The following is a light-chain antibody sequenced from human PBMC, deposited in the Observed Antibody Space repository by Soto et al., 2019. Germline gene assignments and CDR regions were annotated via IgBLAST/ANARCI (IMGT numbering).Light chain of an antibody. CDR3: QQYNGYSRT. Sequence: DIQMTQSPSTLSACVGDRVTITCRASHSIVYSWALYQQNTGKAPYLLISDVSSLERGVPSRYSGNGSGTEFTLTISSMQPDDFATLYSQQYNGYSRTFGQGTKVDI. J-gene: IGKJ1*01. V-gene: IGKV1-5*01. CDR1: HSIVYS. CDR2: DVS.